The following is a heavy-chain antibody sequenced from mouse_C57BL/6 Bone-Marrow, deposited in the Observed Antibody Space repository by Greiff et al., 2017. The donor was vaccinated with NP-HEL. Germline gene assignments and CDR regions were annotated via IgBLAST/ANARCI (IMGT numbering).Heavy chain of an antibody. CDR1: GYTFTSYW. J-gene: IGHJ2*01. CDR3: ARIPSYYYGEPGYFDY. V-gene: IGHV1-72*01. Sequence: QVQLKQPGAELVKPGASVKLSCKASGYTFTSYWMHWVKQRPGRGLEWIGRIDPNSGGTKYNEKFKSKATLTVDKPSSTAYMQLSSLTSEDSAVYYCARIPSYYYGEPGYFDYWGQGTTLTVSS. D-gene: IGHD1-1*01. CDR2: IDPNSGGT.